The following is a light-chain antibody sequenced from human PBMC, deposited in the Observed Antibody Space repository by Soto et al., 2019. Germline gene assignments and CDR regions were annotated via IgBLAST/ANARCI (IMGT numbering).Light chain of an antibody. CDR1: SSDVGGYNY. CDR2: DVG. Sequence: QSALTQPRSVCGSPGQSVTISCTGASSDVGGYNYVSWYQQHPGKAPKLMVYDVGRRPSAVPDRFSGSKSGNTASLTISGLQADDEADYYCCSYAGTYTYVLGTGTKVTVL. V-gene: IGLV2-11*01. CDR3: CSYAGTYTYV. J-gene: IGLJ1*01.